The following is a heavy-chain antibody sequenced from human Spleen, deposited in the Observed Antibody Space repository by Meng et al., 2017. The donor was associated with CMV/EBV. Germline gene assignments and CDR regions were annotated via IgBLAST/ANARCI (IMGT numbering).Heavy chain of an antibody. D-gene: IGHD3-9*01. V-gene: IGHV4-39*01. CDR3: ARQSNDILGKFYYYGMDV. Sequence: ESLKISCTVSGGSISSSSYYWGWIRQPPGKGLEWIGSIYYSGSTYYNPSLKSRVTISVDTSKNQFSLKLSSVTAADTAVYYCARQSNDILGKFYYYGMDVWGQGTTVTVSS. J-gene: IGHJ6*02. CDR1: GGSISSSSYY. CDR2: IYYSGST.